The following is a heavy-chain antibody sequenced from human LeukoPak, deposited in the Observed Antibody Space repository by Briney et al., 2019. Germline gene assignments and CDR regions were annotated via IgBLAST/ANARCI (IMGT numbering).Heavy chain of an antibody. Sequence: GGSLRLSCAASRFTFSSYWMHWVRQAPGKGLVWVSRINSDGSSTSYADSVKGRFTISRDNAMNTLYLQMNSLRAEDTAVYYCVRDHYYGSGSYFDYWGQGTLVTVSS. V-gene: IGHV3-74*01. CDR3: VRDHYYGSGSYFDY. D-gene: IGHD3-10*01. CDR1: RFTFSSYW. CDR2: INSDGSST. J-gene: IGHJ4*02.